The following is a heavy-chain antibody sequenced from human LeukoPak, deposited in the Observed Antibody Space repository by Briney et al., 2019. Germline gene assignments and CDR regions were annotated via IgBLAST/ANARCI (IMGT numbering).Heavy chain of an antibody. CDR1: GYSISSGYY. V-gene: IGHV4-38-2*02. Sequence: NPSETLSLTCTVSGYSISSGYYWGWIRPPPGKGLEWIGSIYHSGSNYYNASLKSRVTISVDTSKNQFSLKLSSVTAADTAVYYCARDRGAAAGIFDYWGQGTLVTVSS. CDR2: IYHSGSN. CDR3: ARDRGAAAGIFDY. J-gene: IGHJ4*02. D-gene: IGHD6-13*01.